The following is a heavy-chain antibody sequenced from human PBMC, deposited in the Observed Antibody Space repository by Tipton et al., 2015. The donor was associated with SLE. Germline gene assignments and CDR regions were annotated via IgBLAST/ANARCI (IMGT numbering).Heavy chain of an antibody. CDR1: GGSFSGYY. V-gene: IGHV4-34*01. Sequence: TLSLTCAVYGGSFSGYYWSWIRQTPGKGLEWIGEINHSGSTNYNPSLKSRVTISVDTSKNQFSLKLGSVTAADTATYYCARHSCSGGSCFYYGMDVWGPGTTVSVSS. J-gene: IGHJ6*02. D-gene: IGHD2-15*01. CDR2: INHSGST. CDR3: ARHSCSGGSCFYYGMDV.